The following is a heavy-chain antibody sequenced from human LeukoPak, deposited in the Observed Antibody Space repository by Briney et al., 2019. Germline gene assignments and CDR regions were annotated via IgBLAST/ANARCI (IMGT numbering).Heavy chain of an antibody. J-gene: IGHJ4*02. CDR1: GFTFSDYY. CDR3: ARVKRAGYSYNFDY. CDR2: ISSSGSTI. Sequence: KPGGPLRLSCAASGFTFSDYYMSWIRQAPGKGLEWVSYISSSGSTIYYADSVKGRFTISRDNAKNSLYLQMNSLRAEDTAVYYCARVKRAGYSYNFDYWGQGTLVTVSS. V-gene: IGHV3-11*01. D-gene: IGHD5-18*01.